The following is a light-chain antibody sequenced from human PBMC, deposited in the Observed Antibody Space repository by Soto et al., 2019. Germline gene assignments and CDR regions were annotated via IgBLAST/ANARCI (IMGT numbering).Light chain of an antibody. CDR3: QQYGSSVYT. CDR2: GAS. J-gene: IGKJ2*01. V-gene: IGKV3-20*01. Sequence: EIVLTQSPGTLSLSPGGRATLSCRASQSVSSSYLAWYQQKPGQAPRLLIYGASSRATGIPDRFSGSGSGTDFPLTISRLEPEDFAVYYCQQYGSSVYTFGQGTKLEIK. CDR1: QSVSSSY.